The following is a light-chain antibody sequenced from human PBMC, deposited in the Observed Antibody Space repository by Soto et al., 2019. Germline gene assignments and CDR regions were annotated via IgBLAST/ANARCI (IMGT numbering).Light chain of an antibody. V-gene: IGLV2-14*01. CDR3: SSYTSSSTRGV. Sequence: QSALTQPASVSGSPGQSITISCTGTSSDVGGYNYVSWYQQHPGKAPKLMIYEVSNRLSGVSNRFSGSKSGNTASLTISGLQAEDEADYYCSSYTSSSTRGVFGTGTKVTV. CDR1: SSDVGGYNY. J-gene: IGLJ1*01. CDR2: EVS.